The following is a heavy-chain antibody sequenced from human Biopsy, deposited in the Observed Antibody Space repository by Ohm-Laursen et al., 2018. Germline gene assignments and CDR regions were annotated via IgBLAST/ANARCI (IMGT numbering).Heavy chain of an antibody. D-gene: IGHD3-9*01. CDR2: NIPILGTG. CDR1: GGTFSNYG. Sequence: SVKVSCKAPGGTFSNYGVNWVRQAPGRGLEWLGGNIPILGTGNYAQKFQDRVTVAADTSTSTASMELRSLRSDDTAVYYCATKLTGYFHHWGQGTLVIVSS. J-gene: IGHJ1*01. V-gene: IGHV1-69*06. CDR3: ATKLTGYFHH.